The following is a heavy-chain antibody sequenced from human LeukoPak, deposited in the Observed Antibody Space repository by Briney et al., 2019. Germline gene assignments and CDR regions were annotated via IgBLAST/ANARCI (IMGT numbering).Heavy chain of an antibody. V-gene: IGHV1-2*02. CDR3: ARDLYCSGGSCLYNWFDP. Sequence: ASVKVSCKASGYTFTGYYMHWVRQAPGQGLEWMGWINPNSGGTNYAQKFQGRVTMTRDTSTGTAYMELSRLRSDDTAVYYCARDLYCSGGSCLYNWFDPWGQGTLVTVSS. J-gene: IGHJ5*01. CDR1: GYTFTGYY. D-gene: IGHD2-15*01. CDR2: INPNSGGT.